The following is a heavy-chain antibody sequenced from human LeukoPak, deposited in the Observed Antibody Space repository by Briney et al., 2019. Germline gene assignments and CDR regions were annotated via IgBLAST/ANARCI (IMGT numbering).Heavy chain of an antibody. Sequence: SGGSLRLSCAASGFTFSSYGMSWVRQAPGKGLEWVSAISGSGGSTYYADSVKGRFTISRDNAKNSLYLQVNSLRAEDTAVYYCARDIYGSGPPVGDTIDYWGQGTLVTVSS. CDR1: GFTFSSYG. CDR3: ARDIYGSGPPVGDTIDY. V-gene: IGHV3-23*01. J-gene: IGHJ4*02. CDR2: ISGSGGST. D-gene: IGHD3-10*01.